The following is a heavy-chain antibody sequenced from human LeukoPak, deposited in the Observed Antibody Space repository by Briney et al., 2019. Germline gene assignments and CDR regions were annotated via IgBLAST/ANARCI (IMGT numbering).Heavy chain of an antibody. Sequence: PGGSLGLSCAASGLTFDDRGMSWVRQAPGKGLEWVSGINWNGGSTAYADSVKGRFTISRDNAKKSLYLQMNSLRGEDTASYYCAREYAALGFDIWGQGTMVTVSS. CDR1: GLTFDDRG. D-gene: IGHD7-27*01. CDR3: AREYAALGFDI. CDR2: INWNGGST. J-gene: IGHJ3*02. V-gene: IGHV3-20*04.